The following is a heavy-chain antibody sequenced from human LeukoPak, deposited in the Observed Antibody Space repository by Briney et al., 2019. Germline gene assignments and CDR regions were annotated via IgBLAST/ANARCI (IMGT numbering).Heavy chain of an antibody. D-gene: IGHD2-15*01. Sequence: GGSLRLSCAASGFTFDDYAMHWVRQAPGKGLEWLAFIRYDGSNKNYADSVKGRFTISRDNTKNSLYLQMNSLRAEDTAVYYCAKDGGSDPDSFDIWGQGTMVTVSS. J-gene: IGHJ3*02. CDR3: AKDGGSDPDSFDI. V-gene: IGHV3-30*02. CDR2: IRYDGSNK. CDR1: GFTFDDYA.